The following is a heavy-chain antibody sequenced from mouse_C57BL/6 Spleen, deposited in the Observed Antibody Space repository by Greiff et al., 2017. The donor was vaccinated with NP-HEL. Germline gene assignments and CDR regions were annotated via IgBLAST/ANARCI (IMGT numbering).Heavy chain of an antibody. J-gene: IGHJ2*01. CDR3: ARHWDSFDY. CDR2: IYPGDGDT. D-gene: IGHD4-1*01. V-gene: IGHV1-82*01. Sequence: QVQLKESGPELVKPGASVKISCKASGYAFSSSWMNWVKQRPGKGLEWIGRIYPGDGDTNYNGKFKGKATLTADKSSSTAYMQLSSLTSEDSAVYFCARHWDSFDYWGQGTTLTVSS. CDR1: GYAFSSSW.